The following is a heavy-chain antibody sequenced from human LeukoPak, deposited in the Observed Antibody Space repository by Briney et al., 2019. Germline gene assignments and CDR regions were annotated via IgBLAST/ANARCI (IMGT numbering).Heavy chain of an antibody. Sequence: SETLSLTCTVSGDSISSYYWSWIRQPAGKGLEWIARMSGSGSTNYNPSLKSRVTLSVDTSKNQFSLNLNSVTAANTAVYCCARDRTYYDSTGYYYDFWGQGILVTVSS. CDR2: MSGSGST. V-gene: IGHV4-4*07. D-gene: IGHD3-22*01. CDR1: GDSISSYY. CDR3: ARDRTYYDSTGYYYDF. J-gene: IGHJ4*02.